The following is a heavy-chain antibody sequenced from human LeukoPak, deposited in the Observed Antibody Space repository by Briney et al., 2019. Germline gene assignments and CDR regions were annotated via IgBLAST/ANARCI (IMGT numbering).Heavy chain of an antibody. CDR2: IYSGGGT. CDR3: ARNYYDSSAYYHFDY. CDR1: GFTVSNSY. D-gene: IGHD3-22*01. J-gene: IGHJ4*02. V-gene: IGHV3-66*01. Sequence: GGSLRLSCAASGFTVSNSYVNWVRQAPGKGLEWVSLIYSGGGTYYADSVKGRFTISRDNSKNTLYLQMNSLRAEDTAVYYCARNYYDSSAYYHFDYWGQGTLVTVSS.